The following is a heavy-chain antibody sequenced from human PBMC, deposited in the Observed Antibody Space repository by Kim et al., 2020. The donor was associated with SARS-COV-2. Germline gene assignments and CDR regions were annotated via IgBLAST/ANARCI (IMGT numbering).Heavy chain of an antibody. CDR1: GFTFSRHG. V-gene: IGHV3-30*18. J-gene: IGHJ6*02. CDR3: AKETYPGKSRGWTYFYYGMDV. D-gene: IGHD6-19*01. CDR2: ISYDGSNK. Sequence: GGSLRLSCAASGFTFSRHGMHWVRQAPGKGLEWVAVISYDGSNKDYADSVKGRFTISRDNSKNTLYLQMNSLRAEDTAVYYCAKETYPGKSRGWTYFYYGMDVWGQGTTVTVSS.